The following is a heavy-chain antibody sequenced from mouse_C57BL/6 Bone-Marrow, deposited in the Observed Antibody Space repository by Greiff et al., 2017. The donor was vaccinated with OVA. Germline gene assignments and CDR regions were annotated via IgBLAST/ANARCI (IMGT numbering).Heavy chain of an antibody. CDR1: GFNIKDYY. CDR3: ARGSSWFAY. Sequence: VQLQPSWAELVKPGASVKLSCTASGFNIKDYYMHWVKQRTEQGLEWIGRIDPEDGETKYAPKFPGKATITADTSSNTDYLQLSSLTSEDAAVYYCARGSSWFAYWGQGTLVTVSA. J-gene: IGHJ3*01. CDR2: IDPEDGET. V-gene: IGHV14-2*01.